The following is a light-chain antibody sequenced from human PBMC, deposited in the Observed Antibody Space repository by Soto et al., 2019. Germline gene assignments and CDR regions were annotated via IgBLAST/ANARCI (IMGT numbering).Light chain of an antibody. V-gene: IGKV3-20*01. J-gene: IGKJ5*01. Sequence: EIVLTQSPDTLSLSPGERATLSCSASQSVSSYYLTGSQQRPGRAPRLLIYGASSSATGVPDRFSGSGSGTDFTLTISRLESEEVAVDYCQQYGSLPLTFGQRTRLEIK. CDR1: QSVSSYY. CDR2: GAS. CDR3: QQYGSLPLT.